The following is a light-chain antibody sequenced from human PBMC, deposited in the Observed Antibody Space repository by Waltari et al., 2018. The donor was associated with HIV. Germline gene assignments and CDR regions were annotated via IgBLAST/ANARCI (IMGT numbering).Light chain of an antibody. Sequence: QSALTQPASVSGSPGQSVTISCTGTSSHFGLYNFVSWYQQYPGNVPKVIIYDVTSRPSGVPHRFSGSRSGNTASLTISGLQVDDEAVYYCSTHTNNDTLEFGGGTKLTVL. V-gene: IGLV2-14*03. CDR3: STHTNNDTLE. J-gene: IGLJ2*01. CDR1: SSHFGLYNF. CDR2: DVT.